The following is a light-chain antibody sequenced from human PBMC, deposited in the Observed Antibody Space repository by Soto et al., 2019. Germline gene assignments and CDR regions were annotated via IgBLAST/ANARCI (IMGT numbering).Light chain of an antibody. CDR1: QSVRSS. CDR3: QQYNNWPPT. Sequence: EIVMTQSPATLSVSPGERATLSCRASQSVRSSLAWYQQIPGQAPRLLVFDASTRATGIPARFSGSGSGTEFTLTISSLQSEDSAVFYCQQYNNWPPTFGQGTRLEIK. CDR2: DAS. V-gene: IGKV3-15*01. J-gene: IGKJ5*01.